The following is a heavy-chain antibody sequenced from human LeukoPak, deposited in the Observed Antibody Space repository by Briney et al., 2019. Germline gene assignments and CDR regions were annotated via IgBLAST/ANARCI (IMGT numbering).Heavy chain of an antibody. J-gene: IGHJ4*02. V-gene: IGHV3-30-3*01. D-gene: IGHD5-24*01. CDR2: ISYDGSNK. CDR3: ARDPRDGYNGFDY. Sequence: GGSLRLSCAASGFTFSSYAMHWVRQAPGKGLEWVAVISYDGSNKYYADSVKGRFTISRDNSKNTLYLQMNSLRAEDTAVYYCARDPRDGYNGFDYWGQGTLVTVSS. CDR1: GFTFSSYA.